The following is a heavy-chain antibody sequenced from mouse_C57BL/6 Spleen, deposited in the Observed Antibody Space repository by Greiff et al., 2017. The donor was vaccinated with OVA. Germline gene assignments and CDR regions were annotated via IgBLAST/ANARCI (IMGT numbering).Heavy chain of an antibody. Sequence: QVQLQQPGAELVKPGASVKLSCKASGYTFTSYWMHWVTQRPGQGLEWIGMIHPNSGSTNYNEKFKSKATLTVDKSSSTAYMQLSSLTSEDSAVYYCARRGYGSSYWYFDVWGTGTTVTVSS. CDR1: GYTFTSYW. D-gene: IGHD1-1*01. V-gene: IGHV1-64*01. CDR3: ARRGYGSSYWYFDV. CDR2: IHPNSGST. J-gene: IGHJ1*03.